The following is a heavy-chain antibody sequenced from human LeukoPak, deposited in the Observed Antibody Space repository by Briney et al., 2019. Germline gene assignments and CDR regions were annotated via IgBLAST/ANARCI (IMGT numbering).Heavy chain of an antibody. Sequence: ASVKVSCKTSGYIFTTYAIHWVRQAPGRGLEWMGLINADDGNTRYSQRFQGRVTITRDTSANTAYMELSSPRFEDTAVYYCARGIVVKPSANWFDPWGQGTPVTVSS. V-gene: IGHV1-3*01. D-gene: IGHD2-2*01. J-gene: IGHJ5*02. CDR3: ARGIVVKPSANWFDP. CDR2: INADDGNT. CDR1: GYIFTTYA.